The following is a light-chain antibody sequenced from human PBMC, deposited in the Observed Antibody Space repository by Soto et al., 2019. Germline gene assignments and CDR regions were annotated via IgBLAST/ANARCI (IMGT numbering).Light chain of an antibody. CDR3: CSYAVRDTFYV. CDR1: SSDVGGYNY. V-gene: IGLV2-11*01. J-gene: IGLJ1*01. CDR2: DVT. Sequence: QSALTQPRSVSGSPGQSVAISCTGTSSDVGGYNYVSWYQQHPGKAPKLMIYDVTKRPSGVPDRFSGSKSGNTASLTISGLRAEDEADYFCCSYAVRDTFYVFGTGTKVTVL.